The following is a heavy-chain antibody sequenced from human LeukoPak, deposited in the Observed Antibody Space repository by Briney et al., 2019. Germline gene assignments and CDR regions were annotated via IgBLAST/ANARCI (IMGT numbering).Heavy chain of an antibody. V-gene: IGHV3-23*01. CDR1: GLTFSNYA. CDR3: AHSRNIYAAMVP. Sequence: GGSLRLSCLASGLTFSNYAMSWVRQAPGKGLEWVSGITISGNTAYYADSVKGRFTISRDNSKNTLYLQMNSLRAEDTAVYYCAHSRNIYAAMVPRGQGTLVTVSS. J-gene: IGHJ5*02. CDR2: ITISGNTA. D-gene: IGHD5-18*01.